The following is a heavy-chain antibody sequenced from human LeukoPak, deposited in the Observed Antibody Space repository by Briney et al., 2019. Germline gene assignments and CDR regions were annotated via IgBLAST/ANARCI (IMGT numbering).Heavy chain of an antibody. CDR1: GFTFSSYA. CDR3: ARDRITMVRGVISFYFDY. J-gene: IGHJ4*02. V-gene: IGHV3-30-3*01. D-gene: IGHD3-10*01. CDR2: ISYDGSNK. Sequence: GRSLRLSCAASGFTFSSYAMSWVRQAPGKGLEWVAVISYDGSNKYYADSVKGRFTISRDNSKNTLYLQMNSLRAEDTAVYYCARDRITMVRGVISFYFDYWGQGTLVTVSS.